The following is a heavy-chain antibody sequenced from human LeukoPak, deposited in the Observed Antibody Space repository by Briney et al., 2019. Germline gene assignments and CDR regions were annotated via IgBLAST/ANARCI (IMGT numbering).Heavy chain of an antibody. D-gene: IGHD1-26*01. CDR3: VRWDSGSPGD. J-gene: IGHJ4*02. V-gene: IGHV3-7*03. Sequence: PGGSLRLSCAASGFTFSSYWMSWVRQAPGKGLEWVANIKQDGSEKYYVDSVKGRFTISRDNAKNSLYLQMDSLKTEDTAMYYCVRWDSGSPGDWGQGTLVTVSS. CDR2: IKQDGSEK. CDR1: GFTFSSYW.